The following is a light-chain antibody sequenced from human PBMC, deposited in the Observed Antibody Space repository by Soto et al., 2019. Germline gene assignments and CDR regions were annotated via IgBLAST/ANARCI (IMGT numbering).Light chain of an antibody. V-gene: IGLV2-14*01. CDR3: CSYTTISTYV. CDR2: EVS. Sequence: QSALTQPASVSGSPGQSITVSCTGTSSDVGGYNYVSWYQQRPGKAPKLMIYEVSNRPSGVSNRFSGSKSGNTASLTISGLQAGDEADYYCCSYTTISTYVFGTGTKLTVL. CDR1: SSDVGGYNY. J-gene: IGLJ1*01.